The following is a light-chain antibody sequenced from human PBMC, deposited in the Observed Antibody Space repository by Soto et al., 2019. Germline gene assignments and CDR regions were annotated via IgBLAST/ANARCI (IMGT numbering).Light chain of an antibody. Sequence: EIVLTQSPGTLSLSPGERATFSCGASQSVSSNYLAWYQQKPGQAPRLLIYGASRRAAGIPDRFSGSGSGTDFTLTITRLEPEDFAVFYCQQYGSSPGTFGQGTKLEIK. J-gene: IGKJ2*01. CDR1: QSVSSNY. V-gene: IGKV3-20*01. CDR3: QQYGSSPGT. CDR2: GAS.